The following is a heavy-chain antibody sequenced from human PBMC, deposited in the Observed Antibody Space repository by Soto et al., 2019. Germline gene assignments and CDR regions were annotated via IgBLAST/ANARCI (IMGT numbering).Heavy chain of an antibody. J-gene: IGHJ4*02. CDR2: IYYSGST. V-gene: IGHV4-59*08. D-gene: IGHD2-15*01. Sequence: SETLSLTCTVSGGSISSYYWSWIRQPPGKGLEWIGYIYYSGSTNYNPSLKSRVTISVDTSKNQFSLKLSSVTAADTAVYYCASSVHCSGGSCYGQWGQGTLVTVSS. CDR1: GGSISSYY. CDR3: ASSVHCSGGSCYGQ.